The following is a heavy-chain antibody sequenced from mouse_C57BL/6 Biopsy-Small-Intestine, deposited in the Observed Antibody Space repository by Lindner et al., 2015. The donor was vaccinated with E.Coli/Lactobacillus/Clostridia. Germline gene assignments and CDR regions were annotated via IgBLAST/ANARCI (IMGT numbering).Heavy chain of an antibody. CDR2: INPSTGST. V-gene: IGHV1-42*01. CDR3: ARREVYYFDY. Sequence: VQLQESGPELVKSGTSVRISCKASGYSITANYLNWVRQSPEKSLEWIGEINPSTGSTTYNQKFRAKATLTIDKSSSTAYMQFKSLTSEDSAVYYCARREVYYFDYWGQGTTLTVSS. J-gene: IGHJ2*01. CDR1: GYSITANY.